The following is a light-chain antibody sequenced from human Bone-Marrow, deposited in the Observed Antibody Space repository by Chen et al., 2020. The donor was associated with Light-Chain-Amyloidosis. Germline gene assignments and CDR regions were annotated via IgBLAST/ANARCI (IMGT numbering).Light chain of an antibody. V-gene: IGLV3-21*02. CDR1: NIGSTS. Sequence: SYVLTQPSSVSVAPGQTATIACGGNNIGSTSVHWYQQTPGQAPLLVVYDDSDRPSGIPERLSGSNSGNTATLTISRVEAGDEADYCCQVWDRSSERPVFGGGPKLTVL. J-gene: IGLJ3*02. CDR2: DDS. CDR3: QVWDRSSERPV.